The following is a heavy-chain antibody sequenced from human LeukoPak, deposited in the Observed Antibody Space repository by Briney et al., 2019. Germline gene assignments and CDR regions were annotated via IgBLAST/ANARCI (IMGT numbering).Heavy chain of an antibody. J-gene: IGHJ6*02. CDR3: ARDLVYCSGGSCPPHYYYYGMDI. CDR2: IYYSGST. Sequence: PSETLSLTCTVSGGSISSYYWSWIRQPPGKGLEWIGYIYYSGSTNYNPSLKSRVTISVDTSKNQFSLKLSSVTAADTAVYYCARDLVYCSGGSCPPHYYYYGMDIWGQGTTVTVSS. CDR1: GGSISSYY. V-gene: IGHV4-59*01. D-gene: IGHD2-15*01.